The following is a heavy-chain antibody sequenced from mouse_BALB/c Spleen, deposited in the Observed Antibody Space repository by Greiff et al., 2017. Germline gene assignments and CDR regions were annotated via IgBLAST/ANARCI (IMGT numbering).Heavy chain of an antibody. D-gene: IGHD1-1*01. V-gene: IGHV3-2*02. CDR2: ISYSGST. CDR3: ARWGIYYGSSYDY. CDR1: GYSITSDYA. J-gene: IGHJ2*01. Sequence: VQLKESGPGLVKPSQSLSLTCTVTGYSITSDYAWNWIRQFPGNKLEWMGYISYSGSTSYNPSLKSRISITRDTSTNQFFLQLNSVTTEDTATYYCARWGIYYGSSYDYWGQGTTLTVSS.